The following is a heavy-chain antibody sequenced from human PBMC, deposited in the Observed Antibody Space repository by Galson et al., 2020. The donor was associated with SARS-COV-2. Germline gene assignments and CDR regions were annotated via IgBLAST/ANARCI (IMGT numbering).Heavy chain of an antibody. V-gene: IGHV4-39*07. Sequence: ASETLSLTCGVSGASVNSKTYYWGWVRQPPGKGLEWIASVSSAGHTFHNPSLKSRLTISLVTSRNLFSLNLTSVTAADTAVYYCARELQYLDVLKGYGPAYAFDIWGQGAMVTVSA. J-gene: IGHJ3*02. CDR1: GASVNSKTYY. CDR2: VSSAGHT. CDR3: ARELQYLDVLKGYGPAYAFDI. D-gene: IGHD4-4*01.